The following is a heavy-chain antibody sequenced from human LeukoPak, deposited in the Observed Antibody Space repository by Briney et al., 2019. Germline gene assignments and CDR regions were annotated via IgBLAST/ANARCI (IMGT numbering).Heavy chain of an antibody. V-gene: IGHV3-30-3*01. CDR2: ISYEGGSK. CDR3: TRDERQYSGYDSLDY. Sequence: PGRSLTLSCAASGFTFSNYALRWVRQAPGKGLEWVAVISYEGGSKYYADSVKGRFTISRDNSKSTLYLQMNSLRAEDTAVYYCTRDERQYSGYDSLDYWGQGTLVTVSS. CDR1: GFTFSNYA. J-gene: IGHJ4*02. D-gene: IGHD5-12*01.